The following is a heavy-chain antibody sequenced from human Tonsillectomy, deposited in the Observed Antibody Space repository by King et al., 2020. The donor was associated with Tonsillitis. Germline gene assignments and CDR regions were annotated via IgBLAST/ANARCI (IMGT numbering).Heavy chain of an antibody. D-gene: IGHD6-19*01. CDR3: VKETSGWYDY. J-gene: IGHJ4*02. CDR1: GFTFSNYA. V-gene: IGHV3-64D*06. Sequence: VQLVESGGGLVQPGGSLRLSCSASGFTFSNYAMHWVRQAPGKGLEYVSAISSNGGSTYYADSVKDRFTISRDNSKNTLYLQMSSLRTEDTAVYYCVKETSGWYDYWGQGTLVPGSS. CDR2: ISSNGGST.